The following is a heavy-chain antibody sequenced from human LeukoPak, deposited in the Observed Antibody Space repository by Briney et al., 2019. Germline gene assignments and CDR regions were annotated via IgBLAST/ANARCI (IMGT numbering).Heavy chain of an antibody. D-gene: IGHD3-22*01. V-gene: IGHV1-18*01. CDR1: GYTFTSYA. CDR3: AENYYDSSGYGAFDI. CDR2: ISAYNGNT. Sequence: GASVKVSRKASGYTFTSYAISWVRQAPGQGLEWVGWISAYNGNTNYAQKLQGRVTMTTDTSTSTAYMELRSLRSDDTAVYYCAENYYDSSGYGAFDIWGQGTMVTVSS. J-gene: IGHJ3*02.